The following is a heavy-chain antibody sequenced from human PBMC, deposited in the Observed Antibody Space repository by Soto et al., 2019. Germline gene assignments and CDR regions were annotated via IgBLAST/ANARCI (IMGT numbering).Heavy chain of an antibody. V-gene: IGHV4-59*01. Sequence: SETLSLTCTVSGGSISSYCWSWIRQPPGKGLEWIGYIYYSGSTNYNPSLKSRVTISVDTSKNQFSLKLSSVTAADTAVYYCARDLYYDSSGLLGYWGQGTLVTVSS. J-gene: IGHJ4*02. CDR3: ARDLYYDSSGLLGY. D-gene: IGHD3-22*01. CDR2: IYYSGST. CDR1: GGSISSYC.